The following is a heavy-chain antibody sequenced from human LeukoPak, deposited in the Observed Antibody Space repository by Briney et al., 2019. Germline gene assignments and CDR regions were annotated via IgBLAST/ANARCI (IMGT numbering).Heavy chain of an antibody. CDR3: ARVFCISTSCYPYLDS. Sequence: GGSLRLSCAASGFTFSSYWMNWVRQAPGKGLVWVSRIHFNGSSTNYADSVKGRFNISRDNPKTTLLFQMTTLRAEDTAVYYCARVFCISTSCYPYLDSWGQGALVTVSS. J-gene: IGHJ4*02. CDR1: GFTFSSYW. CDR2: IHFNGSST. D-gene: IGHD2-2*01. V-gene: IGHV3-74*01.